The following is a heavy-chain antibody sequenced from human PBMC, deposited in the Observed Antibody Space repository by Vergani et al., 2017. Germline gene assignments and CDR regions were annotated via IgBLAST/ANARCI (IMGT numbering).Heavy chain of an antibody. CDR3: AKFALNITTPDRGDF. CDR2: ISYDGDTT. V-gene: IGHV3-30*18. D-gene: IGHD1-1*01. Sequence: QVQLVESEGGVVQPGRSLRLSCAVSGFRFSDYGMHWVRQAPGRGLEWVALISYDGDTTYYEDSVKGRFTISRDNSKNTLFLQMHSLRVEDTALYYCAKFALNITTPDRGDFWGQGSLVTVSS. CDR1: GFRFSDYG. J-gene: IGHJ4*02.